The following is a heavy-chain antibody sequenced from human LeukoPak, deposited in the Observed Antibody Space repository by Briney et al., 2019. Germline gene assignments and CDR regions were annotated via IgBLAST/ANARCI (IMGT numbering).Heavy chain of an antibody. Sequence: GGSLRLCCASSGFTFSNYWMCSVRQAPGKGLEWGANIKQDGSEKYYVDSVKGRFTISRDNAKTSLYLQLNSLRAEDTAVYYCARERVIGVATYWGQGTLATVSS. V-gene: IGHV3-7*01. CDR1: GFTFSNYW. CDR3: ARERVIGVATY. J-gene: IGHJ4*02. D-gene: IGHD3-3*01. CDR2: IKQDGSEK.